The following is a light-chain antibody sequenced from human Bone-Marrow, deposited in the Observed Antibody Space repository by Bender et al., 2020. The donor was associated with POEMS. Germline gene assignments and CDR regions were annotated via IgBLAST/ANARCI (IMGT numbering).Light chain of an antibody. V-gene: IGLV1-47*01. CDR2: RNN. J-gene: IGLJ3*02. CDR1: NSNIGSHY. CDR3: SSWDDSLSGWV. Sequence: QSVLTQPPSASGTPGQSVIISCSGSNSNIGSHYVYWYQQLPGTAPELLIYRNNKRPSGVPARFSGSKSGTSASLAISDIQSEDEGDYYCSSWDDSLSGWVFGGGTKLTVL.